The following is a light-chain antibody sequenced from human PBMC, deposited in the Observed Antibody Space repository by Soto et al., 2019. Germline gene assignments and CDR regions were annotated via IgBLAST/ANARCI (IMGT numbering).Light chain of an antibody. CDR3: QHYKNYPWT. CDR1: QGISNW. J-gene: IGKJ1*01. Sequence: AIRMTQSPSSLSVSTGDRVTITCRASQGISNWLAWYQQRPGKAPKLLVYGASTLQSGVPSRFSGSGSGTDFTLTISGLQSEDFATYYCQHYKNYPWTFGQGTKVEVK. CDR2: GAS. V-gene: IGKV1-8*01.